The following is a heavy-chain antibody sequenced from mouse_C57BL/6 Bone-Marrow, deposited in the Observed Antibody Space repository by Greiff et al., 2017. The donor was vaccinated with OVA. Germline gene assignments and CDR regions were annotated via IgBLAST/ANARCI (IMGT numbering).Heavy chain of an antibody. CDR1: GYTFTSYG. CDR2: IYPRSGNT. Sequence: VQLQQSGAELARPGASVKLSCKASGYTFTSYGISWVKQRTGQGLEWIGEIYPRSGNTYYNEKFKGKATLTADKSSSTAYMGLRRLTSEDAAVYFCASGDYSFDYWGQGTTLTVSS. CDR3: ASGDYSFDY. V-gene: IGHV1-81*01. D-gene: IGHD1-1*02. J-gene: IGHJ2*01.